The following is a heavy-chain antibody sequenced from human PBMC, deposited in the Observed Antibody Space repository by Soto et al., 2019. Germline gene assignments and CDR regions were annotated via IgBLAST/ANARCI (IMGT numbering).Heavy chain of an antibody. Sequence: QVQLQESGPGLVKPSQTLSLTCTVSGGSISSGDYYWSWIRQHPGKGLEWIGYIYYSGSTYYNPXLKSRXTISVDTSKXQFSLXXXSXXAXXXXXXXXXXXXSGSRQGFDPWGQGTLVTVSS. D-gene: IGHD2-15*01. V-gene: IGHV4-31*03. CDR2: IYYSGST. J-gene: IGHJ5*02. CDR1: GGSISSGDYY. CDR3: XXXXSGSRQGFDP.